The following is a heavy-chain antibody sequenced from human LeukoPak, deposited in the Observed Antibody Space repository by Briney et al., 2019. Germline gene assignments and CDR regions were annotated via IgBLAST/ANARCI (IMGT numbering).Heavy chain of an antibody. CDR2: IYYSGST. CDR1: GGSITGYY. Sequence: PSETLSLTCTVSGGSITGYYWAWIRQPPGKGLEWIAYIYYSGSTNYNPSLESRVTMSVDTSKNQFSLKLRSVTAADTAVYYCARFCTSSSCYYFDYWGQGARVTVSS. D-gene: IGHD2-2*01. J-gene: IGHJ4*02. V-gene: IGHV4-59*01. CDR3: ARFCTSSSCYYFDY.